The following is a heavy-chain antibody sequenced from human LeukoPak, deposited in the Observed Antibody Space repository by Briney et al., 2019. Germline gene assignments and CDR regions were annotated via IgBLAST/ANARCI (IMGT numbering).Heavy chain of an antibody. V-gene: IGHV3-64D*06. D-gene: IGHD5-24*01. J-gene: IGHJ4*02. CDR2: ISSDGGST. CDR1: GFTFSTYA. Sequence: GGSLRLSCSASGFTFSTYAIHWVRQAPGKGLEYVSAISSDGGSTHYADSVKGRFTISRDNSKNTLYLQMSSLRAEDTAVYYCVKERLQFSSSSLSFDYWGQGTLVTVSS. CDR3: VKERLQFSSSSLSFDY.